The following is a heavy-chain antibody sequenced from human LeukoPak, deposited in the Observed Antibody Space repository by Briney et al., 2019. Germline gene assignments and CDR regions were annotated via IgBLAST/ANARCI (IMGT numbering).Heavy chain of an antibody. V-gene: IGHV4-34*01. D-gene: IGHD6-25*01. CDR1: GGSFNGYY. CDR3: ARGQLRLSN. Sequence: SETLSLTCAVYGGSFNGYYWTWIRQPPGKGLEWIGEINHSGSTDYNPSLKSRVTISVDTSKNQFSLKLNSETAADTAVYYCARGQLRLSNWGQGSLVIVSS. J-gene: IGHJ4*02. CDR2: INHSGST.